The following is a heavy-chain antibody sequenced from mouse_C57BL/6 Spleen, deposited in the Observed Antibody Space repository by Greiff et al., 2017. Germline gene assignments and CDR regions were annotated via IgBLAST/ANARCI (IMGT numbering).Heavy chain of an antibody. CDR2: IYPGDGDT. D-gene: IGHD2-3*01. V-gene: IGHV1-82*01. J-gene: IGHJ4*01. Sequence: VQLQQSGPELVKPGASVKISCKASGYAFSSSWMNWVKQRPGKGLEWIGRIYPGDGDTNYNGKFKGKATLTADKSSSTAYMQLSSLTSEDSAVYCCARWLLGAMDYWGQGTSVTVSS. CDR3: ARWLLGAMDY. CDR1: GYAFSSSW.